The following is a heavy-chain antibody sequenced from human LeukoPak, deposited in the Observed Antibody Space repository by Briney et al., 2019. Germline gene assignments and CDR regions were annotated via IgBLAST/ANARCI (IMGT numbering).Heavy chain of an antibody. V-gene: IGHV1-69*05. CDR3: ARLKTPSYYYGSSGYYYFDY. Sequence: SVKVSCKASGGTFSSYAISWVRQAPGQGLEWMGGIIPIFGTANYAQKFQGRVTITTDESTSTAYMELSSLRSEDTAVYYCARLKTPSYYYGSSGYYYFDYWGQGTLVTVSS. CDR1: GGTFSSYA. J-gene: IGHJ4*02. D-gene: IGHD3-22*01. CDR2: IIPIFGTA.